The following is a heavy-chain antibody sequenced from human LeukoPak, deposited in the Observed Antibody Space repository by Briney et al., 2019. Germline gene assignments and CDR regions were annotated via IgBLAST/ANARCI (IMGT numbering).Heavy chain of an antibody. D-gene: IGHD2-15*01. J-gene: IGHJ3*02. Sequence: GGSLRLSCAASGFTFSSYAMHWVRQAPGKGLEWVAVISYDGSNKYYADSVKGRFTISRDNSKNTLYLQMNSLRAEDTAVYYCATPWGKGCGGSCSDPGPDAFDIWGQGTMVTVSS. V-gene: IGHV3-30*04. CDR1: GFTFSSYA. CDR3: ATPWGKGCGGSCSDPGPDAFDI. CDR2: ISYDGSNK.